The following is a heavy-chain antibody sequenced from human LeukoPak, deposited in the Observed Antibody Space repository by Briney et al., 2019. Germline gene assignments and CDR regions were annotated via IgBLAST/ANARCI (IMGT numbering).Heavy chain of an antibody. V-gene: IGHV3-7*01. J-gene: IGHJ4*02. CDR2: IKQDGSEK. CDR3: ASGTIVGARGADN. D-gene: IGHD1-26*01. Sequence: GGSLRLSCAASGFTFSSYWMSWVRQAPGKGLEWVANIKQDGSEKYYVDSVKGRFTISRDNAKNSLYLQMNSLRAEDTAVYYCASGTIVGARGADNWGQGTLVTVSS. CDR1: GFTFSSYW.